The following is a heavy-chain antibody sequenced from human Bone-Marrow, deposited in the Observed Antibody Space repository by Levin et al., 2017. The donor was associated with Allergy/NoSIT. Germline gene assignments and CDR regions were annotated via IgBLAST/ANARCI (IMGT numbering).Heavy chain of an antibody. J-gene: IGHJ4*02. CDR1: GYNFPNSW. Sequence: PGESLKISCKGSGYNFPNSWIGWVRQMPGKGLEWMGMIYGGDSDARYSPSFRGQVTISVDKSISAAYLQWDSLKASDTPSYYCARQAVAGPIDYWGQGTLVTVSS. CDR3: ARQAVAGPIDY. D-gene: IGHD6-19*01. V-gene: IGHV5-51*01. CDR2: IYGGDSDA.